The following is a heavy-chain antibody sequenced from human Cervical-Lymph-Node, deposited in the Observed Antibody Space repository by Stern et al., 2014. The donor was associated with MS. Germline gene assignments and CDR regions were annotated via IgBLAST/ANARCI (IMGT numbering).Heavy chain of an antibody. CDR1: GYTFTNYA. D-gene: IGHD1-1*01. CDR2: INTNTGNP. Sequence: QLVQSGSELKKPGASVKVSCKASGYTFTNYALNWVRQAPGQGLEWMGWINTNTGNPTYAQGFTGRFVFSLDTSVTTAFLQISTLKTEDTAVYYCARDLGHLPGTIDYWGQGTLVTVSS. CDR3: ARDLGHLPGTIDY. J-gene: IGHJ4*02. V-gene: IGHV7-4-1*02.